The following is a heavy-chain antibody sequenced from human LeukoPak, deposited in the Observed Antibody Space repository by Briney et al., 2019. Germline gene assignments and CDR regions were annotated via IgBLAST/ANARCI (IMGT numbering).Heavy chain of an antibody. CDR3: AKGGRFGELTINYYYYYMDV. D-gene: IGHD3-10*01. Sequence: PGGSLRLSCAASGFTFSSYAMSWVRQAPGKGLEWVSAISGSGGSTYYADSVKGRFTISRDNSKNTLYLQVNSLRAEDTAVYYCAKGGRFGELTINYYYYYMDVWGKGTTVTISS. CDR2: ISGSGGST. J-gene: IGHJ6*03. V-gene: IGHV3-23*01. CDR1: GFTFSSYA.